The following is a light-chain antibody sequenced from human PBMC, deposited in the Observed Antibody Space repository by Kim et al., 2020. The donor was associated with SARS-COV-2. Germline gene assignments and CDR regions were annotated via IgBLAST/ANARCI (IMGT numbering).Light chain of an antibody. CDR3: SSYTGSSTWV. V-gene: IGLV2-14*01. CDR2: DVS. J-gene: IGLJ3*02. CDR1: SSDVGSYNY. Sequence: QSALTQPASVSGSPGQSITISCTGTSSDVGSYNYVSWYQQHPGKAPKLMIYDVSSRPSGVSDRFSGSKSGNTASLTISGLQAEDEAYYYCSSYTGSSTWVFGGGTQLTVL.